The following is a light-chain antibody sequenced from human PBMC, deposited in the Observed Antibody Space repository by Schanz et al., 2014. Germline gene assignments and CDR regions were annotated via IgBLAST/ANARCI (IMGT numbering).Light chain of an antibody. CDR3: SSYAGSINWV. V-gene: IGLV2-8*01. CDR1: SSDVGGYNQ. Sequence: QSALTQPPSASGSPGQSVTISCTGTSSDVGGYNQVSWYQQHPGKAPKLMIYEVSKRPSGVPDRFSGSKSGNTASLTVSGLQAEDEADYYCSSYAGSINWVFGGGTKVTVL. J-gene: IGLJ3*02. CDR2: EVS.